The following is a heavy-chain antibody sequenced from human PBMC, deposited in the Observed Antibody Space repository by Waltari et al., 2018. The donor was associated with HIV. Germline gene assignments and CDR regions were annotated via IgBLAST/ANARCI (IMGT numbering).Heavy chain of an antibody. CDR3: ASRGVWCSAISCYGL. CDR1: GFPFSDSY. Sequence: QVPLVESGGNLVNPGGSLRLSCAASGFPFSDSYMSWILQAPGKGLEWISYMSTTGRAIYYADSVKGRFTISRDNSKNSLYLQMNNLRAEDTAVYFCASRGVWCSAISCYGLWGHGTLVTVSS. CDR2: MSTTGRAI. D-gene: IGHD2-15*01. J-gene: IGHJ4*01. V-gene: IGHV3-11*01.